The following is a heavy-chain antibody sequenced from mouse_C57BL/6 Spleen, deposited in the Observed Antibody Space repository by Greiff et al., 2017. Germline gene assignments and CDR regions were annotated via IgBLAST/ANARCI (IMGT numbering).Heavy chain of an antibody. J-gene: IGHJ4*01. CDR2: ISYDGSN. V-gene: IGHV3-6*01. CDR1: GYSITSGYY. Sequence: EVQLVESGPGLVKPSQSLSLTCSVTGYSITSGYYWNWIRQFPGNKLEWMGYISYDGSNNYNPSLKNRISITRDTSKNQFFLKLNSVTTEDTATYYCARGPSYTFYAMDYWGQGTSVTVSS. CDR3: ARGPSYTFYAMDY. D-gene: IGHD2-12*01.